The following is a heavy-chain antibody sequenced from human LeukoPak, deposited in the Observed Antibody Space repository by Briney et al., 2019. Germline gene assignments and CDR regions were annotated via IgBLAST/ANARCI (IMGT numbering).Heavy chain of an antibody. CDR3: ARDPNYYDSSGYEY. J-gene: IGHJ4*02. CDR2: TSSSGSYI. D-gene: IGHD3-22*01. Sequence: GGSLRLSCAASGFTFSNYSMNWVRQAPGKGLEWVSSTSSSGSYIFYADSLKGRINISRDNAQNSLSLQLNSLRAEETAVYYCARDPNYYDSSGYEYWGQGTLVTVSS. V-gene: IGHV3-21*01. CDR1: GFTFSNYS.